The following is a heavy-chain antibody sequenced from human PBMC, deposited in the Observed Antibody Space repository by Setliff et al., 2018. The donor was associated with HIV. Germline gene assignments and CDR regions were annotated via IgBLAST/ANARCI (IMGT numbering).Heavy chain of an antibody. D-gene: IGHD6-6*01. V-gene: IGHV1-3*04. CDR1: GYTFTRNA. CDR3: ARSRVAARMDS. J-gene: IGHJ4*02. CDR2: INTGNGST. Sequence: ASVKVSCKASGYTFTRNAMHWVRQAPGQRLEWMGWINTGNGSTVYTQKFQGRVTMTRDTSTSIVYMELSSLRSEDTAVYYCARSRVAARMDSWGQGTLVTVSS.